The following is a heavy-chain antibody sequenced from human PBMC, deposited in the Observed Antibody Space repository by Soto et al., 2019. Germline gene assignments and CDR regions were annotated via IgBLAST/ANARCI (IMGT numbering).Heavy chain of an antibody. J-gene: IGHJ4*02. CDR2: THPGNSES. V-gene: IGHV5-51*01. Sequence: LGESLKVCCQGVGDTFSNQWSAWVRQMTGKGLEWMGLTHPGNSESRYSPSIQGQVTMSVDKSINTAFLQWSSLKASDSAMYYCATHTSTGYWDCWGQGTLVTVSS. CDR3: ATHTSTGYWDC. CDR1: GDTFSNQW. D-gene: IGHD6-13*01.